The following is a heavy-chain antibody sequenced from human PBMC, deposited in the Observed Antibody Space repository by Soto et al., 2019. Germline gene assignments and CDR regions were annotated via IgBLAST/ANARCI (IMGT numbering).Heavy chain of an antibody. CDR3: ERHLNMVLGVAYYYSYMDA. D-gene: IGHD3-10*01. CDR2: IYYSGST. J-gene: IGHJ6*03. CDR1: GGSISSYY. Sequence: PSETLSLTCTVSGGSISSYYWSWIRQPPGKGLEWIGYIYYSGSTNYNPSLKSRVTISVDTSKNQFSLKLSSVTAADTAEEYCERHLNMVLGVAYYYSYMDAWGKVNTLTFSS. V-gene: IGHV4-59*08.